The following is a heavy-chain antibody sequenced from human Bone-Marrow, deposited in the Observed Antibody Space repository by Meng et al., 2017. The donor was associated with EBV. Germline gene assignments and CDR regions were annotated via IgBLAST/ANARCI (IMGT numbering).Heavy chain of an antibody. Sequence: LWEAGVEGNKAGASVKVSCKASGYTFTSYCISWVRQAPGQGLEWMGWISAYNGNTNYAQKLQGRVTMTTDTSTSTAYMELRSLRSDDTAVYYCARELPSGVAAAAPDYWGQGTLVTVSS. J-gene: IGHJ4*02. CDR2: ISAYNGNT. CDR1: GYTFTSYC. D-gene: IGHD6-13*01. CDR3: ARELPSGVAAAAPDY. V-gene: IGHV1-18*01.